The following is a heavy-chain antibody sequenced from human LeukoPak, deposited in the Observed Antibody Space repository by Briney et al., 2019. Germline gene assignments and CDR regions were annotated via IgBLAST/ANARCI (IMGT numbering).Heavy chain of an antibody. CDR2: IYYSGST. D-gene: IGHD1-26*01. CDR3: ARRRVDSGNHHFDY. Sequence: PSETLSLTCTVSGGSISSSSYYWGWIRQPPGKGLEWIGSIYYSGSTYYNPSLKSRVTISVDTSKNQFSPKLSSVTAADTAVYYCARRRVDSGNHHFDYWGQGTLVTVSS. CDR1: GGSISSSSYY. J-gene: IGHJ4*02. V-gene: IGHV4-39*01.